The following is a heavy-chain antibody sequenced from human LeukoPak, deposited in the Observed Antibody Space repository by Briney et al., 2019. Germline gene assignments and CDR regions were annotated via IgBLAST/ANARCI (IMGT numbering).Heavy chain of an antibody. CDR3: ARERITMVRGVHTNWFDP. CDR2: ISRDSTYI. J-gene: IGHJ5*02. D-gene: IGHD3-10*01. V-gene: IGHV3-21*01. Sequence: GGSLRLSCVASGSTFSTYTMNWVRQAPGKGLEWVSSISRDSTYIYSADSVKGRFTVSRDDAKSSLFLQMNSLRAEDTAVYYCARERITMVRGVHTNWFDPWGQGTLVTASS. CDR1: GSTFSTYT.